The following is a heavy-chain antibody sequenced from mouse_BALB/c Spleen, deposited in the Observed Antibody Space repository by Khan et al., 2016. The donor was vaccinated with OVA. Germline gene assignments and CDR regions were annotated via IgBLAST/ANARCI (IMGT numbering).Heavy chain of an antibody. J-gene: IGHJ4*01. CDR3: ARRTTEYTMDY. CDR1: GYTFTSNT. D-gene: IGHD2-14*01. Sequence: QVQLKQLGAELARPGASVKMSCKASGYTFTSNTMHWVKQRPGQGLEWIGYINPRSSYTNCNQKFKDKATLTADKSSSTAYMQLSSLTSEDSAVYYCARRTTEYTMDYWGQGTSVTVSS. V-gene: IGHV1-4*01. CDR2: INPRSSYT.